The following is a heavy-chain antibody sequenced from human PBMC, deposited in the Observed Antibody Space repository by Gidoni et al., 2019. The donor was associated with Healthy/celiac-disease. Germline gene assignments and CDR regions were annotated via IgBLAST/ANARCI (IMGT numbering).Heavy chain of an antibody. CDR1: GGSFSGYY. CDR2: INHSGST. CDR3: AREHYGDPVDY. D-gene: IGHD4-17*01. J-gene: IGHJ4*02. Sequence: QVQLQQWGAGLLKPSETLSLTCAVYGGSFSGYYWSWIRQPPGKGLEWIGEINHSGSTNYNPSLKSRVTISVDTSKNQFSLKLSSVTAADTAVYYCAREHYGDPVDYWGQGTLVTVSS. V-gene: IGHV4-34*01.